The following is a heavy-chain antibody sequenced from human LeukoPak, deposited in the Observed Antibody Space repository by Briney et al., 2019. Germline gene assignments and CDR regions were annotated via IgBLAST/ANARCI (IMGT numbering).Heavy chain of an antibody. V-gene: IGHV1-2*02. D-gene: IGHD3-10*01. J-gene: IGHJ4*02. CDR1: GYTFTSYG. CDR3: ARGLLWFGELLFNRNFDY. Sequence: ASVKVSCTASGYTFTSYGISWVRQAPGQGLEWMGWINPNSGGTNYAQKFQGRVTITRDTSISTAYMEPSRLRSDDTAVYYCARGLLWFGELLFNRNFDYWGQGTLVTVSS. CDR2: INPNSGGT.